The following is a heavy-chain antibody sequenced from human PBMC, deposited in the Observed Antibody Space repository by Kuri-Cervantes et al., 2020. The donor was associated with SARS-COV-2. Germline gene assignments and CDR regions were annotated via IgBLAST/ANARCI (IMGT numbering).Heavy chain of an antibody. CDR2: IIPIFGTA. Sequence: PVKVSCKASGGTFSSYAISWVRQAPGQGLEWMGGIIPIFGTANYAQKFQGSVTITADESTSTAYMELSSLRSEDTAVYYCAGLGYCSGGSCYYYYYGMDVWGQGTTVTVSS. D-gene: IGHD2-15*01. CDR1: GGTFSSYA. CDR3: AGLGYCSGGSCYYYYYGMDV. V-gene: IGHV1-69*13. J-gene: IGHJ6*02.